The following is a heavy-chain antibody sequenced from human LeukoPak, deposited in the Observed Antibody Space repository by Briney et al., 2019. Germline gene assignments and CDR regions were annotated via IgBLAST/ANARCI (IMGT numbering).Heavy chain of an antibody. CDR3: ARDLNGGSYYFDY. CDR2: ISSSSSYI. Sequence: PGGSLRLSCAASGFTFSSYSMNWVRQAPGKGLEWASSISSSSSYIYYADSVKGRFTISRDNAKNSLYLQMNSLRAEDTAVYYCARDLNGGSYYFDYWGQGTLVTVSS. CDR1: GFTFSSYS. V-gene: IGHV3-21*04. J-gene: IGHJ4*02. D-gene: IGHD1-26*01.